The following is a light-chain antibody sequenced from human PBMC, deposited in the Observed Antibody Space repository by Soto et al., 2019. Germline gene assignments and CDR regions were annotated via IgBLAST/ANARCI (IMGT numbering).Light chain of an antibody. Sequence: EIVMTQSPATLSVSPGERATLSCRASRGVSSKLAWYQQKPGQAPRLVIYGASTRATDIPARFRGSGSGTDFTLIISSLQSEDFAFYYCQQYNDWPPAFGGGTKVDIK. CDR3: QQYNDWPPA. J-gene: IGKJ4*01. CDR1: RGVSSK. CDR2: GAS. V-gene: IGKV3-15*01.